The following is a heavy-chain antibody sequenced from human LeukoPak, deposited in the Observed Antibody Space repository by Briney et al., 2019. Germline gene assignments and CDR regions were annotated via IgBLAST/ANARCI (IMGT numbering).Heavy chain of an antibody. J-gene: IGHJ4*02. V-gene: IGHV4-30-2*01. Sequence: SQTLSLTCAASGGSISSGGYSWSWIRQPPGKGLEWIGYIYHSGSTYYNPSLKSRVTISVDRSKNQFSLKLSSVTAADTAVYYCARYSGYVGFDYWGQGTLVTVSS. D-gene: IGHD5-12*01. CDR1: GGSISSGGYS. CDR3: ARYSGYVGFDY. CDR2: IYHSGST.